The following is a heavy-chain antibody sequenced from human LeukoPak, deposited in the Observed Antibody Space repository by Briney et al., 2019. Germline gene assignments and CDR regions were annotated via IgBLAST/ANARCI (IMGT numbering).Heavy chain of an antibody. Sequence: PGRSLRLSCAASGFTFSSYGMHWVRQAPGKGLEWVAVISYDGSNKYYADSVKGRFTISGDNSKNTLYLQMNSLRAEDTAVYYCAKDRLAKGYSSSWEIDYWGQGTLVTVSS. CDR1: GFTFSSYG. D-gene: IGHD6-13*01. CDR3: AKDRLAKGYSSSWEIDY. CDR2: ISYDGSNK. V-gene: IGHV3-30*18. J-gene: IGHJ4*02.